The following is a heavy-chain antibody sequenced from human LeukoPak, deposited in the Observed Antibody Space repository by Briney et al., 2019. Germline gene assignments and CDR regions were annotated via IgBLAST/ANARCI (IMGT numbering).Heavy chain of an antibody. CDR2: IYHSGRT. Sequence: SETLSLTCAVSDYSINSGHYWGWILQPPGKGLEWIGSIYHSGRTYYNPSLKSRVTTSVDTSKNQFSLKLTSVTAADTAVYYCARHASPDIVIVPAATFDYWGQGTLVTVSS. J-gene: IGHJ4*02. CDR1: DYSINSGHY. CDR3: ARHASPDIVIVPAATFDY. V-gene: IGHV4-38-2*01. D-gene: IGHD2-2*01.